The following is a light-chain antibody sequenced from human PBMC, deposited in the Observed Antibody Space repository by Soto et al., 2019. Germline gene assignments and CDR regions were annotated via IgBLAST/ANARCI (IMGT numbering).Light chain of an antibody. Sequence: QSVLTQPASVSGSPGQSITISCTGTSSDVGGYNYVPWYQQHPGKAPKLMIYDVSNRPSGVSNRFSGSKSGNTASLTISGLQAEDEADYYCCSYTSSSTPVVFGGGTKLTVL. J-gene: IGLJ2*01. V-gene: IGLV2-14*03. CDR3: CSYTSSSTPVV. CDR1: SSDVGGYNY. CDR2: DVS.